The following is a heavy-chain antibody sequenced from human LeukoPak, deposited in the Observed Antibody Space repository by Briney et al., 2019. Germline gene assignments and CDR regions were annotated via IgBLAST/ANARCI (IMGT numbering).Heavy chain of an antibody. CDR3: ARAIIYRYSGTPSSLGNAFDI. CDR2: IYYSGSP. CDR1: GGFISSYS. J-gene: IGHJ3*02. Sequence: TSETLSLTCTVSGGFISSYSWSWIRQPPGNGLEWIGYIYYSGSPTYNPSLKSRVTISVDTSKNQFSLKLSSVAAADTAVYYCARAIIYRYSGTPSSLGNAFDIWGQGTMVTVSS. V-gene: IGHV4-59*01. D-gene: IGHD1-26*01.